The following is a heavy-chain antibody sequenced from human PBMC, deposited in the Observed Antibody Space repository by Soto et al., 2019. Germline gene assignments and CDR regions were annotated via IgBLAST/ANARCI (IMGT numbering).Heavy chain of an antibody. CDR3: ARPSGGMGSFYFDY. J-gene: IGHJ4*02. CDR2: ISSSSSYI. Sequence: EVQLVESGGGLVKPGGSLRLSCAASGFTFSSYSMNWVRQAPGKGLEWVSSISSSSSYIYYADSVKGRFTISRDNAKNSLYLQMNSLRAEDTAVYYCARPSGGMGSFYFDYGGQGTLVTVSS. CDR1: GFTFSSYS. D-gene: IGHD3-16*01. V-gene: IGHV3-21*01.